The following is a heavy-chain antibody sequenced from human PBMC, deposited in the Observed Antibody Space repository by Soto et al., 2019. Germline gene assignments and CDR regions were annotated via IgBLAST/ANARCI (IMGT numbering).Heavy chain of an antibody. V-gene: IGHV4-31*03. CDR2: IYYSGRT. CDR3: ARIDEGYCSRTSCYGD. CDR1: GGSITSGGYY. J-gene: IGHJ4*02. Sequence: QVQLQESGPGLVKPSQTLSLSCSVSGGSITSGGYYWSWIRQHPGKGLEWIGYIYYSGRTYYNPSLKSRVTISADTSKNQFSLRLSSVTAADTAVYYCARIDEGYCSRTSCYGDWGQGTLVTVSS. D-gene: IGHD2-2*01.